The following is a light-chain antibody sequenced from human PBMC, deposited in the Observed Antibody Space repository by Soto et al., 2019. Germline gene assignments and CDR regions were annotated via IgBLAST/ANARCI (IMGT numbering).Light chain of an antibody. Sequence: QSALTQPASVSGSPGQRITIPCTGTSSDVGGYNYVSWYQQHPGTSPKLMIYEVSNRPSGVSNRFSGSKSGNTASLIISGLQAEDEGDYYCSSYTARSTWVFGGGTKVTVL. CDR3: SSYTARSTWV. CDR1: SSDVGGYNY. V-gene: IGLV2-14*01. J-gene: IGLJ3*02. CDR2: EVS.